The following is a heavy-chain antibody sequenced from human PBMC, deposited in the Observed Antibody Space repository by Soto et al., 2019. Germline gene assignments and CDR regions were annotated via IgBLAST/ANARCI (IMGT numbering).Heavy chain of an antibody. CDR1: GYTFTSYV. CDR2: ISAYNGNT. D-gene: IGHD3-3*01. V-gene: IGHV1-18*01. J-gene: IGHJ4*02. Sequence: ASVKVSCKASGYTFTSYVISWVRQAPGQGLEWMGWISAYNGNTNYAQKLQGRVTMTTDTSTSTAYMELRSLRSDDTAVYYCARVVEYDLSSGYLSSDYLGEGILVTVPS. CDR3: ARVVEYDLSSGYLSSDY.